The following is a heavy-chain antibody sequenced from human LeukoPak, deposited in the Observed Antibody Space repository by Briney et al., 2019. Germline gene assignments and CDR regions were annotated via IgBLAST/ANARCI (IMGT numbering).Heavy chain of an antibody. J-gene: IGHJ3*02. D-gene: IGHD3-16*01. CDR3: ARETLINVDAFDI. Sequence: GSLRLSCAASGFTLNSYWMHWVRQAPGKGLVWVSRINSDGSSTGYADSVKGRFTISRDNAKNTLYLQMNSLRAEDTAVYYCARETLINVDAFDIWGQGTMVTVSS. CDR2: INSDGSST. CDR1: GFTLNSYW. V-gene: IGHV3-74*01.